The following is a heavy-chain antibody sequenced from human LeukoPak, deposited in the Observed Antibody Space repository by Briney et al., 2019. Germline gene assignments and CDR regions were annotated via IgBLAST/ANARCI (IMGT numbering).Heavy chain of an antibody. J-gene: IGHJ4*02. Sequence: GGSLRLSCAASGFICSNVYVSWVRQAPGKGLEWVGRIKSKTDGGTTDYAAPVKGRFTISRDDSKNTLYLQMNSLKIEDTAVYYCTTDRGITARPIFDSWGQGTLLTVST. V-gene: IGHV3-15*01. CDR1: GFICSNVY. CDR3: TTDRGITARPIFDS. D-gene: IGHD6-6*01. CDR2: IKSKTDGGTT.